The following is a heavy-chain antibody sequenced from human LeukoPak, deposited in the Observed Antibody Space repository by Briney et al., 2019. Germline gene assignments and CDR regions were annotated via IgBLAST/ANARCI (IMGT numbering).Heavy chain of an antibody. J-gene: IGHJ5*02. D-gene: IGHD6-19*01. V-gene: IGHV4-59*12. CDR1: GGSISSYY. CDR3: ARDVGLAVANGTWWFDP. Sequence: SETLSLTCTVSGGSISSYYWSWIRQPPGKGLEWIGYIYYSGSTNYNPSLKSRVTISVDTSKNQFSLKLSSVTAADTAVYYCARDVGLAVANGTWWFDPWGQGTLVTVSS. CDR2: IYYSGST.